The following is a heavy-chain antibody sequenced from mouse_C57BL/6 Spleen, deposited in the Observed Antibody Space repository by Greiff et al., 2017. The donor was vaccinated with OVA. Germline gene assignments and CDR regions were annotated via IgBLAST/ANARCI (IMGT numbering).Heavy chain of an antibody. CDR3: ARSGGSSLWFAY. Sequence: VQLQQPGAELVKPGASVKMSCKASGYTFTSYWITWVKQRPGQGLEWIGDIYPGSGSTNYNEKFKSKATLTVDTSSSTAYMQLSSLTSEDSAVYYCARSGGSSLWFAYWGQGTLVTVSA. V-gene: IGHV1-55*01. CDR2: IYPGSGST. CDR1: GYTFTSYW. D-gene: IGHD1-1*01. J-gene: IGHJ3*01.